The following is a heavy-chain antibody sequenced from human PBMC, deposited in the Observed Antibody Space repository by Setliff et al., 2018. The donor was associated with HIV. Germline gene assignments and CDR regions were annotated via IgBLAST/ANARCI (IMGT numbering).Heavy chain of an antibody. CDR1: GHSIRSGYY. V-gene: IGHV4-38-2*01. J-gene: IGHJ5*02. Sequence: PSETLSLTCSVSGHSIRSGYYWGWIRQPPGKGLEWIGTMYHSGSTYYNPSLKSRVTISVDTSKNQFSLKLSSVTAADTAVYYCARSEGIAWFDPWGQGTLVTVS. CDR2: MYHSGST. D-gene: IGHD2-21*01. CDR3: ARSEGIAWFDP.